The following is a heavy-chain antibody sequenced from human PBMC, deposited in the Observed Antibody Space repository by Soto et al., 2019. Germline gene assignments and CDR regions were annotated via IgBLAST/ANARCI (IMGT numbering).Heavy chain of an antibody. CDR3: ARDRSDSSRDDSFDI. Sequence: GGSLRLSCAVAGFNVTNTYMSWVRQAPGKGLEWVSVIYRGFSTFYADSVKGRFTVSRDDSKNTVSLQMNSLRAEDTAVYYCARDRSDSSRDDSFDIWGQGTMVTVSS. CDR1: GFNVTNTY. V-gene: IGHV3-53*01. J-gene: IGHJ3*02. D-gene: IGHD6-6*01. CDR2: IYRGFST.